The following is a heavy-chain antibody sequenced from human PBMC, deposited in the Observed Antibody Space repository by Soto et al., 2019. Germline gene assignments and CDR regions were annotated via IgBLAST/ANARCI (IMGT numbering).Heavy chain of an antibody. Sequence: ASVKVSCKASGYTFTSYDINWVRQATGQGLEWMGWMNPNSGNTGYAQKFQGRVTMTWNTSISTAYMELSSLRSEDTVVYYCARGVGYSYGYLDAFDIWGQGTMVTVSS. CDR1: GYTFTSYD. CDR3: ARGVGYSYGYLDAFDI. D-gene: IGHD5-18*01. V-gene: IGHV1-8*01. J-gene: IGHJ3*02. CDR2: MNPNSGNT.